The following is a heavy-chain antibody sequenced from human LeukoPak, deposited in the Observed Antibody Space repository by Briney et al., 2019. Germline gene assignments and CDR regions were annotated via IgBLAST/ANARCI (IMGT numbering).Heavy chain of an antibody. J-gene: IGHJ6*03. CDR2: IYPGDSDT. V-gene: IGHV5-51*01. D-gene: IGHD2-2*02. CDR3: ARRRKVPAAIEGDYYYYYYMDV. CDR1: GYSFTSYW. Sequence: GESLKISCKGSGYSFTSYWIGWVRQMPGKGLEWMGIIYPGDSDTRYSPSFQGQVTISADKSISTAYLQWSSLKASDTAMYYCARRRKVPAAIEGDYYYYYYMDVWGKGTTVTVSS.